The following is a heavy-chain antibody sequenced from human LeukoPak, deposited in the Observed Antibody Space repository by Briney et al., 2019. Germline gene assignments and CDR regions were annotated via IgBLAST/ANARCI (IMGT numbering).Heavy chain of an antibody. CDR1: GFTFSSYW. V-gene: IGHV3-7*01. CDR2: IKQDGSEK. CDR3: ARAGMIVVVKDAFDI. D-gene: IGHD3-22*01. J-gene: IGHJ3*02. Sequence: PGGSLRLSCAASGFTFSSYWMSWVRQAPGKGLEWVANIKQDGSEKYYVDSVKGRFTISRDNAKNSLYLQMNSLRAEDTAVYYCARAGMIVVVKDAFDIWGQGTMVTVSS.